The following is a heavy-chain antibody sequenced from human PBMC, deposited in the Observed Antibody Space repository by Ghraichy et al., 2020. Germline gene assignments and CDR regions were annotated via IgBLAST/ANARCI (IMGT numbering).Heavy chain of an antibody. CDR3: ARTLTETYGGGMVDI. CDR2: INPNSGGT. V-gene: IGHV1-2*02. J-gene: IGHJ3*02. D-gene: IGHD4-23*01. Sequence: ASVKVSCKASGYTFTGYYMHWVRQAPGQGLEWMGWINPNSGGTNYAQKFQGRVTMTRDTSISTAYMELSRLRSDDTAVYYCARTLTETYGGGMVDIWGQGTMVTVSS. CDR1: GYTFTGYY.